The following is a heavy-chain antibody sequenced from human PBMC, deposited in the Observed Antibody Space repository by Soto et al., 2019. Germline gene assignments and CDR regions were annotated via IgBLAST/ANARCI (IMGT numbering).Heavy chain of an antibody. CDR3: ARVHSAAAYADY. Sequence: GSLRLSCAASGFTFSDYYMSWIRQAPEKGLEWVSYISSSGSTIYYADSVKGRFTISRDNAKNSLYLQMNSLRAEDTAVYYCARVHSAAAYADYWGQGTLVTVSS. CDR1: GFTFSDYY. J-gene: IGHJ4*02. D-gene: IGHD2-15*01. V-gene: IGHV3-11*01. CDR2: ISSSGSTI.